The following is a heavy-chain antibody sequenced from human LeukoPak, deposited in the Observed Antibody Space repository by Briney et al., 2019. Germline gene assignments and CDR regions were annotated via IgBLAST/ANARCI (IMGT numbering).Heavy chain of an antibody. Sequence: GGSLRLSCAASGFTFSSYPMNWVRQAPGKGLEWVSYISTSSDSIFYADSVRGRFTISRDNAKNSLYLQMNSLRDEDTAVYYCARRNAMDVWGQGTTVIVFS. V-gene: IGHV3-48*02. CDR1: GFTFSSYP. CDR3: ARRNAMDV. CDR2: ISTSSDSI. J-gene: IGHJ6*02.